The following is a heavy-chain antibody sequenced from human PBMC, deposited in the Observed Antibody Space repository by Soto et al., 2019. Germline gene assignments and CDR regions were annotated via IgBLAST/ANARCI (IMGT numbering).Heavy chain of an antibody. CDR2: ISTYNGNT. D-gene: IGHD3-22*01. Sequence: QVQLVQSGAEVKKPGASVKVSCKASGYTFTTYGMSWVRQAPGQGLDWMGWISTYNGNTKYAERLQGRVTMTTDTTTSTAYMELRSLRSDDPAVYYCARGPTDYYDNSGDYFFDYWGQGTLVTVSS. V-gene: IGHV1-18*01. CDR3: ARGPTDYYDNSGDYFFDY. CDR1: GYTFTTYG. J-gene: IGHJ4*02.